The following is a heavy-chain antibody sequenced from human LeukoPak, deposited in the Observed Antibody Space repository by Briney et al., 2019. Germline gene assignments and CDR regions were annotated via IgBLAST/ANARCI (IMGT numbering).Heavy chain of an antibody. V-gene: IGHV3-9*01. D-gene: IGHD5-18*01. CDR1: GFTFSSYA. J-gene: IGHJ5*02. CDR3: TKDIAYTYGSVWFDP. Sequence: GGSLRLSCAASGFTFSSYAMSWVRQAPGKGLEWVSGISWKSGTIGYADSVKGRFTISRDNAKNSLYLQMNSLRAEDTALYYCTKDIAYTYGSVWFDPWGQGTLVTVSS. CDR2: ISWKSGTI.